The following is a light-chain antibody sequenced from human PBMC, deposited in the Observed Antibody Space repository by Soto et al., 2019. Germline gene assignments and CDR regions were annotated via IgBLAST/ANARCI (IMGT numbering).Light chain of an antibody. J-gene: IGLJ1*01. CDR1: SSDFGSYNF. V-gene: IGLV2-14*02. CDR3: SSYADSNNYV. Sequence: QSALTQPASVSGSPGQSVTISCTGTSSDFGSYNFVSWYQRHPVKVPKVIIYETSKRPSGVSDRFSGSKSGNTASLTVSGRQAEDEADYYCSSYADSNNYVFGTGTKVTV. CDR2: ETS.